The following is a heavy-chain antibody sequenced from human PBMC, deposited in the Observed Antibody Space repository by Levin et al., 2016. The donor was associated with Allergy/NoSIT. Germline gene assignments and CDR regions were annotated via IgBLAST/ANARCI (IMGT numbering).Heavy chain of an antibody. J-gene: IGHJ4*02. D-gene: IGHD2-15*01. CDR3: ARNSGIAVVDRHLDY. CDR2: SYYNGRT. Sequence: SETLSLTCTVSGASVSSSSYFWSWIRQPPGKGLEWIGYSYYNGRTNYNPSLKSRVTMSADTSKNEFSLRLTSVTAADTAIYYCARNSGIAVVDRHLDYWGRGTLVTVSS. CDR1: GASVSSSSYF. V-gene: IGHV4-61*01.